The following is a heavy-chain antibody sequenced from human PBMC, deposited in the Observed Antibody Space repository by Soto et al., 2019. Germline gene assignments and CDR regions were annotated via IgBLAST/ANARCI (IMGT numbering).Heavy chain of an antibody. D-gene: IGHD3-16*02. J-gene: IGHJ3*02. CDR3: ARVGMIIHVGELSLSRDAFDI. CDR1: GFTFSSDG. Sequence: QVQLVESGGGVVQPGRSLRLSCAASGFTFSSDGMHCVRQAPGKGLEWVAVIWYDGSNKYYADSVKGRFTISRDNSKNTLYLQMNSLRAEDTAVYYCARVGMIIHVGELSLSRDAFDIWGQGTMVTVSS. V-gene: IGHV3-33*01. CDR2: IWYDGSNK.